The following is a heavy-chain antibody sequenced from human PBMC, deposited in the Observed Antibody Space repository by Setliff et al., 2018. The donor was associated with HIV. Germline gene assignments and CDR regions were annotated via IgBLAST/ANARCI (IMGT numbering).Heavy chain of an antibody. CDR3: AGEYITMISGGWFDP. J-gene: IGHJ5*02. CDR1: GYTFTSYG. CDR2: IGAYNGNT. D-gene: IGHD3-22*01. Sequence: VASVKVSCKASGYTFTSYGISWVRQAPGRGLEWMGWIGAYNGNTNYAQKLQGRVTMTGDTYTSTVYMEVSRLRSDDTAVYYCAGEYITMISGGWFDPWGQGTLVTVSS. V-gene: IGHV1-18*01.